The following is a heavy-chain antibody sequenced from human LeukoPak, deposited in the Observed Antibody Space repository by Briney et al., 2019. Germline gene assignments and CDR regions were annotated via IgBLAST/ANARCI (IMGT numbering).Heavy chain of an antibody. CDR1: GGSISSNY. CDR3: ARDTPDCNSTTCYYYFDY. Sequence: PSETLSLTCTVSGGSISSNYWSWIRQPQGKGLEWIGFIHDSGRSNHNPSLKSRVAISVDTSKNQFSLRLSSVTTADTAVYYCARDTPDCNSTTCYYYFDYWSQGTLVTVSS. CDR2: IHDSGRS. V-gene: IGHV4-59*01. D-gene: IGHD2-2*01. J-gene: IGHJ4*02.